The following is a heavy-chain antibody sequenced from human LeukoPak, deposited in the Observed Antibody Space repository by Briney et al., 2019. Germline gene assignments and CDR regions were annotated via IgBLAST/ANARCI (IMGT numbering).Heavy chain of an antibody. J-gene: IGHJ3*02. CDR3: ARDRTVEMATIRGDAFDI. CDR2: ISSSGSTI. Sequence: GGSLRLSCAASGFTFSSYEMNWVRQAPGKGLEWVSYISSSGSTIYYADSVKGRFTISRDNAKNSLYLQMNSLRAEDTAVYYCARDRTVEMATIRGDAFDIWGQGTMVTVSS. V-gene: IGHV3-48*03. CDR1: GFTFSSYE. D-gene: IGHD5-24*01.